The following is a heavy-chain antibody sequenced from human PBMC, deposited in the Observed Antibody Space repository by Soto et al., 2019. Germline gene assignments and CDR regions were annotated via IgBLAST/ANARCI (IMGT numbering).Heavy chain of an antibody. Sequence: GGSLRLSCAASGFTFSSYGMHWVRQAPGKGLEWVAVIWYDGSNKYYADSVKGRFTISRDNSKNTLYLQMNSLRAEDTAVYYCARQPYYYGSGTQAIYYYYGMDVWGQGTTVTVSS. D-gene: IGHD3-10*01. CDR2: IWYDGSNK. V-gene: IGHV3-33*01. J-gene: IGHJ6*02. CDR1: GFTFSSYG. CDR3: ARQPYYYGSGTQAIYYYYGMDV.